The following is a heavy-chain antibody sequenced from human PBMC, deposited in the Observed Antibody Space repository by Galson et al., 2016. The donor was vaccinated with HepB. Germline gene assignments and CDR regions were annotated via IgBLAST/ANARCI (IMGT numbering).Heavy chain of an antibody. J-gene: IGHJ3*01. D-gene: IGHD4/OR15-4a*01. CDR1: GYTFTSYY. CDR2: INANSSST. Sequence: SVKVSCKASGYTFTSYYIHWVRQAPGQRLEWMGWINANSSSTNYSQKFQGRVTITADTYASTAYMELSSLRSDDKAVYYCARRVPPDYRSAALDSVCGFDVWGQGTVVTASS. CDR3: ARRVPPDYRSAALDSVCGFDV. V-gene: IGHV1-2*02.